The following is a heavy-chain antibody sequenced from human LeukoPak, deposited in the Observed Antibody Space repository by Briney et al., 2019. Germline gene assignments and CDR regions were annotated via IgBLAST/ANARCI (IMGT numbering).Heavy chain of an antibody. CDR3: ARGSRHYYDSSGSSNWFDP. D-gene: IGHD3-22*01. Sequence: GASVKVSCKASGYTFTGYYMHWVRQAPGQGLEWMGWINPNSGGTNYAQKFQGRVTMTRDTSISTAYMELSRLRSDGTAVYYCARGSRHYYDSSGSSNWFDPWGQGTLVTVSS. J-gene: IGHJ5*02. CDR1: GYTFTGYY. CDR2: INPNSGGT. V-gene: IGHV1-2*02.